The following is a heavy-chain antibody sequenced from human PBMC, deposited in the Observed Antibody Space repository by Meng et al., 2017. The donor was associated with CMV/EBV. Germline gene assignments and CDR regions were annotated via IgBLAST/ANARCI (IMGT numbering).Heavy chain of an antibody. CDR2: IDWKDDK. CDR3: AHAYDDFWSGYYLGAFDI. CDR1: GFSLNTSGAS. D-gene: IGHD3-3*01. V-gene: IGHV2-5*01. J-gene: IGHJ3*02. Sequence: GPTLVKPTQTLTLTCTFSGFSLNTSGASVGWIRQPPGKALEWLALIDWKDDKRYSPSLQTRLTVTKDTSTNEVVLTMTNMDAVDTGTYFCAHAYDDFWSGYYLGAFDIWGQGTLVTVSS.